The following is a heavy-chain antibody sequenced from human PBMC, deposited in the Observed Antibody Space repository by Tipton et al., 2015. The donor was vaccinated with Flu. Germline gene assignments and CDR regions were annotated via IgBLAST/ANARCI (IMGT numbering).Heavy chain of an antibody. CDR2: IYTSGST. J-gene: IGHJ6*03. D-gene: IGHD6-13*01. V-gene: IGHV4-4*07. CDR3: ARVKAGDQQLDGGDYYYSMDL. Sequence: TLSLTCTVSGGSLSSFYWSWIRQPAGKGLEWIGRIYTSGSTNYNPSLKSRVTMSVDTSMNQFSLKLSSVSAADTAVYYCARVKAGDQQLDGGDYYYSMDLWGKGTSVTVSS. CDR1: GGSLSSFY.